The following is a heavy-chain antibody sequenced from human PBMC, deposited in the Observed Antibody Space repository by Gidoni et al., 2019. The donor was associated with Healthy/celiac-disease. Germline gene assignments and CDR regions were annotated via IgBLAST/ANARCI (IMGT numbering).Heavy chain of an antibody. J-gene: IGHJ4*02. CDR1: GFTFSSYG. Sequence: QVQLVESGGGVVQPGRSRRLSCAASGFTFSSYGMHWVRQAPGKGLEWVAVIWYDGSNKYYADSVKGRFTISRDNSKNTLYLQMNSLRAEDTAVYYCARGELATFDYWGQGTLVTVSS. CDR3: ARGELATFDY. D-gene: IGHD5-12*01. V-gene: IGHV3-33*01. CDR2: IWYDGSNK.